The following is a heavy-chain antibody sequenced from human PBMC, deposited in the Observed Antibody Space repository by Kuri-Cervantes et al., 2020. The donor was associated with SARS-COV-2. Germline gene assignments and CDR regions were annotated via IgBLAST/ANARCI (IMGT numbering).Heavy chain of an antibody. D-gene: IGHD3-10*02. V-gene: IGHV3-23*01. J-gene: IGHJ4*02. CDR2: ITDEGADT. CDR3: VKCSAASQPWYLDY. Sequence: ESLKISCAGSGFTFSSFAIAWVRQAPGKGLEWISDITDEGADTYFADSVKGRFTISRDNSKCSLTLQNSSLRAEDTAIYYCVKCSAASQPWYLDYWGQGTMVTVSS. CDR1: GFTFSSFA.